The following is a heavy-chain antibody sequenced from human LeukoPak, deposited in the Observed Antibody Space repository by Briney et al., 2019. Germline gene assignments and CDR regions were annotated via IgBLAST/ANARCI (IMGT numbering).Heavy chain of an antibody. CDR3: ARDLVVVTGLRTRGSFDI. CDR1: GYNFTSYY. V-gene: IGHV1-46*01. J-gene: IGHJ3*02. D-gene: IGHD2-21*02. CDR2: INPSGGTI. Sequence: ASVKVSCKASGYNFTSYYMHWVRQAPGQGLEWMGIINPSGGTISYAQKFQGRVTVTRDTSTSTVYMELSSLRSEDTAVYYCARDLVVVTGLRTRGSFDIWGQGTMVTVSS.